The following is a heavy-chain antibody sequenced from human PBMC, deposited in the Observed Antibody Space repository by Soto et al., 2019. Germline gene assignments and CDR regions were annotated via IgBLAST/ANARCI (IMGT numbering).Heavy chain of an antibody. Sequence: QVQLVQSGAEVKKPGASEKVSCKASGYTFTSYAMHWVRQAPGQRLEWMGWINAGNGNTKYSQKFQGRVTITRDTSASTAYMELSSLRSEDTAVYYCARDPGYSSGWYQNWFDPWGQGTLVTVSS. D-gene: IGHD6-19*01. CDR2: INAGNGNT. CDR1: GYTFTSYA. J-gene: IGHJ5*02. V-gene: IGHV1-3*01. CDR3: ARDPGYSSGWYQNWFDP.